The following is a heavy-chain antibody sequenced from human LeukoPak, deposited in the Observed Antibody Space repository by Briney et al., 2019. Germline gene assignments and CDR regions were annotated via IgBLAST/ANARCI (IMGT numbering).Heavy chain of an antibody. D-gene: IGHD6-6*01. CDR2: IYYSGST. CDR1: GGSISSSSYY. J-gene: IGHJ6*04. Sequence: PSETLSLTCTVSGGSISSSSYYWGWIRQPPGKGLEWIGSIYYSGSTYYNPSLKSRVTISVDTSKNQFSLKLSSVTAADTAVYYCASFPSIAARRGPLDVWGKGTTVTVSS. V-gene: IGHV4-39*07. CDR3: ASFPSIAARRGPLDV.